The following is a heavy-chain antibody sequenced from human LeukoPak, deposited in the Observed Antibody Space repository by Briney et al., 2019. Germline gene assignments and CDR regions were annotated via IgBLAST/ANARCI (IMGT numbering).Heavy chain of an antibody. J-gene: IGHJ6*03. CDR3: ARDSYDILTGYYNNYYYMDV. CDR1: GYTFTGYY. D-gene: IGHD3-9*01. CDR2: INPNSGGT. V-gene: IGHV1-2*02. Sequence: GASVKVSCKASGYTFTGYYMHWVRQAPGQGLEWMGWINPNSGGTNYAQKFQGRVTMTRDTSISTAYMELSRLRSDDTAVYYCARDSYDILTGYYNNYYYMDVWGKGTTVTVSS.